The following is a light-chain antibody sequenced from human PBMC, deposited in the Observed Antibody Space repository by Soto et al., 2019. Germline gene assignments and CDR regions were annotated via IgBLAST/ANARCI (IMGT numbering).Light chain of an antibody. Sequence: EIVLTQSPGTLSLSPGERATLSCRASQSVSSSYLAWYQQRPGQAPRLLIYGASNRATGIPDRFSGSGSGTDFTLTISRLEPEDFAVYYCQQYGSSPSWTFGQGTKVELK. CDR1: QSVSSSY. CDR3: QQYGSSPSWT. J-gene: IGKJ1*01. V-gene: IGKV3-20*01. CDR2: GAS.